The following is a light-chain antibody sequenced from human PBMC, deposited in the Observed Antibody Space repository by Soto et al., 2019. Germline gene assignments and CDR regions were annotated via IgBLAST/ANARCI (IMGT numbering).Light chain of an antibody. CDR1: QDISNY. CDR3: QQYDHLSWT. CDR2: DAS. V-gene: IGKV1-33*01. J-gene: IGKJ1*01. Sequence: DIPMTQSPSSLSASVGDRVTITCQASQDISNYLNWYQQKPGKAPKLLIYDASNLETGVPSRFSGSGSGTDFTFTISSLQPEDIATYYCQQYDHLSWTFGQGTRVDLK.